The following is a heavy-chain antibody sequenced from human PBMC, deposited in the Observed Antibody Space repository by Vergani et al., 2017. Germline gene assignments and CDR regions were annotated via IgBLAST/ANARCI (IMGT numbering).Heavy chain of an antibody. J-gene: IGHJ6*02. D-gene: IGHD5-12*01. CDR1: GFTFGDYA. Sequence: EVQLVESGGGLVQPGRSLRLSCTASGFTFGDYAMSWVRQAPGKGLEWVGFIRSKAYGGTTEYAASVKGRFTISRDDSKSIAYLQMNSLRAEDTAVYYCARDRVDIVATTTYYYYYYGMDVWGQGTTVTVSS. V-gene: IGHV3-49*04. CDR3: ARDRVDIVATTTYYYYYYGMDV. CDR2: IRSKAYGGTT.